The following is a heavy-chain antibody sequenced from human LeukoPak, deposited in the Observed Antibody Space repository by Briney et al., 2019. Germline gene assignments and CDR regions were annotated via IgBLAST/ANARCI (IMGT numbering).Heavy chain of an antibody. CDR3: ARDRVLAAATYFDY. V-gene: IGHV4-4*07. J-gene: IGHJ4*02. CDR2: FSSSGST. Sequence: SETLSLTCSVSGDSISYFYWSWIRQAAGKGLEWIGRFSSSGSTDYNASLKSRVTISVDTSKNQFSLKLSSVTAADTAVYYCARDRVLAAATYFDYWGQGTLVTVSS. D-gene: IGHD6-13*01. CDR1: GDSISYFY.